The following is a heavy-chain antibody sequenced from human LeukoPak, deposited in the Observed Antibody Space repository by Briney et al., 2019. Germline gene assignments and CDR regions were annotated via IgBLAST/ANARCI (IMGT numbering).Heavy chain of an antibody. CDR3: ARDYDLWSGYYPIAYGMDV. J-gene: IGHJ6*02. Sequence: GGSLRLSCAASGFTFSSYSMNWVRQAPGKGLEWVSSISSSSSYIYYADSVKGRFTISRDNAKNSLYLQMNSLRAEDTAVYYCARDYDLWSGYYPIAYGMDVWGQGTTVTVSS. V-gene: IGHV3-21*01. CDR1: GFTFSSYS. CDR2: ISSSSSYI. D-gene: IGHD3-3*01.